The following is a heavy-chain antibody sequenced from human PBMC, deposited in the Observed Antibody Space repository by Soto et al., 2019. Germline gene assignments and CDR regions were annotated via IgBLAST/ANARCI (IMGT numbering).Heavy chain of an antibody. D-gene: IGHD6-13*01. CDR1: GFTFSSYW. J-gene: IGHJ4*02. V-gene: IGHV3-7*01. CDR2: IKQDGSEK. CDR3: AREASYSSSWPHRFDY. Sequence: PGGSLRLSCSASGFTFSSYWMSWVRQAPGKGLEWVANIKQDGSEKYYVDSVKGRFTISRDNAKNSLYLQMNSLRAEDTAVYYCAREASYSSSWPHRFDYWGQGTLVTVS.